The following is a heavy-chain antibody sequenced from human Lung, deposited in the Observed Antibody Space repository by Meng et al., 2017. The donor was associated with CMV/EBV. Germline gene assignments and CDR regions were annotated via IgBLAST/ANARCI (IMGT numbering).Heavy chain of an antibody. CDR1: GIVLSGYW. Sequence: AAGIVLSGYWMHWVRQAPGKGLVWVSRISSDGTIVSYADSVKGRFTISRDTAKNTLHLQMNSLRAEDTALYFCVTDEGTGTYSRFRHWGQGTLVTVSS. J-gene: IGHJ1*01. V-gene: IGHV3-74*01. CDR2: ISSDGTIV. D-gene: IGHD3-10*01. CDR3: VTDEGTGTYSRFRH.